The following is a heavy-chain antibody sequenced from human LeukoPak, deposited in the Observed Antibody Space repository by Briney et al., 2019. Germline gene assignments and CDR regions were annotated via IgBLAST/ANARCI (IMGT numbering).Heavy chain of an antibody. V-gene: IGHV3-53*01. CDR2: IYSGGST. Sequence: GGSLRLSCAASGFSLSDYWMSWVRQAPGKGLEWVSVIYSGGSTYYADSVKGRFTISRDNSKSTLYIQMNSLRAEDTAVYYCARAKPKNMVRGLIMRRESRYYFDYWGQGTLVTVSS. CDR3: ARAKPKNMVRGLIMRRESRYYFDY. J-gene: IGHJ4*02. D-gene: IGHD3-10*01. CDR1: GFSLSDYW.